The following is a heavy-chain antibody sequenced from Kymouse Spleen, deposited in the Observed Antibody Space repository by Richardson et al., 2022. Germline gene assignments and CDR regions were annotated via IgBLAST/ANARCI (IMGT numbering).Heavy chain of an antibody. J-gene: IGHJ6*02. CDR2: IIPIFGTA. D-gene: IGHD4-11,IGHD4-11*01. CDR1: GGTFSSYA. Sequence: QVQLVQSGAEVKKPGSSVKVSCKASGGTFSSYAISWVRQAPGQGLEWMGGIIPIFGTANYAQKFQGRVTITTDESTSTAYMELSSLRSEDTAVYYCARAYSNPSPHYYYGMDVWGQGTTVTVSS. V-gene: IGHV1-69*05. CDR3: ARAYSNPSPHYYYGMDV.